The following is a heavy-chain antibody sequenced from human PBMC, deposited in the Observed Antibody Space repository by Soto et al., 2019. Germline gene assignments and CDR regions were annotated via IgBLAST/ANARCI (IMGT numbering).Heavy chain of an antibody. Sequence: EVQLVESGGGLVQPGGSLRLSCVDSGFTFSSYWMSWVRQAPVKGLEWVGNIKHDGSEENYVDSVKGRFTISRDNAKNSMYLQMNSLRVEATAVYYCARIAASGRGWDVWGQGTTVVVSS. J-gene: IGHJ6*02. D-gene: IGHD6-13*01. V-gene: IGHV3-7*01. CDR2: IKHDGSEE. CDR1: GFTFSSYW. CDR3: ARIAASGRGWDV.